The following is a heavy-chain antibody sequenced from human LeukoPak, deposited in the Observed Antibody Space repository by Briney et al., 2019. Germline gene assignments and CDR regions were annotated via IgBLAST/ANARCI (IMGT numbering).Heavy chain of an antibody. Sequence: GESLKISCEGSGYIFTTYWIGWVRQMPGKGLEWMGIIHHDDSDTRYSPSFQGQVSISVDKSISTAFLRWNSLKASDTAMYYCTRLPHDFWSGHSTVVQTAISHYWGQGTLLTVSS. D-gene: IGHD3-3*01. CDR2: IHHDDSDT. J-gene: IGHJ4*02. CDR3: TRLPHDFWSGHSTVVQTAISHY. CDR1: GYIFTTYW. V-gene: IGHV5-51*01.